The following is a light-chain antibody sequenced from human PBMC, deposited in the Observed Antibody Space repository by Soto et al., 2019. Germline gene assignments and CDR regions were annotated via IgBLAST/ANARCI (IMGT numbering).Light chain of an antibody. CDR2: GAS. CDR1: QGIGGS. J-gene: IGKJ5*01. Sequence: DLQMTQSPSSVSASVGDRVTITCRASQGIGGSLAWYQQKPGKAPKLLIYGASTLQGGVPSRFGGSGSGTDVTLTISSLQPEDCATYFCQQVDSLPITFGQGTRLESK. V-gene: IGKV1-12*01. CDR3: QQVDSLPIT.